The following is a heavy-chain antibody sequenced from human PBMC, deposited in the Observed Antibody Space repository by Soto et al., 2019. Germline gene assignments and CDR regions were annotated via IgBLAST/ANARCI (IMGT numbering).Heavy chain of an antibody. CDR2: INQNGSGK. Sequence: GGSLRLSCAASEFPFSHYWMSWVRQAPGKGLEWVADINQNGSGKYYVDSVKGRFTISRDNAKNTLYLQMNSLRAEDTAVYYCAKDHCSSTGCYVDYFDYWGQGTLVTVSS. D-gene: IGHD2-2*01. CDR3: AKDHCSSTGCYVDYFDY. CDR1: EFPFSHYW. J-gene: IGHJ4*02. V-gene: IGHV3-7*03.